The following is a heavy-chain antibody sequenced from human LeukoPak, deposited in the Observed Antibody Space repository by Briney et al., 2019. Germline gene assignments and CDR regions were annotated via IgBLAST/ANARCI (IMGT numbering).Heavy chain of an antibody. V-gene: IGHV3-48*01. D-gene: IGHD2-2*02. CDR2: ISSSSSTI. CDR1: GFTFSSYE. Sequence: PGGSLRLSCAASGFTFSSYEMNWVRQAPGKGREWVSYISSSSSTIYYADSVKGRFTISIDNAKNSLYLQMNSLRAEDTAVYYCAREPIYYFDSWGQGTLVTVSS. CDR3: AREPIYYFDS. J-gene: IGHJ4*02.